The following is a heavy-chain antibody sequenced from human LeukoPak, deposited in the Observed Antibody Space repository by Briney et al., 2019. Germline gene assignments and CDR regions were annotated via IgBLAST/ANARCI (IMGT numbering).Heavy chain of an antibody. CDR1: GYTFTGYY. CDR3: ARVYYDILTGYYNVWDY. Sequence: ASVKVSCKASGYTFTGYYMHWVRQAPGQGLEWMGWINPNSGGTNYAQKFQGRVTMTRNTSISTAYMELSSLRSEDTAVYYCARVYYDILTGYYNVWDYWGQGTLVTVSS. J-gene: IGHJ4*02. CDR2: INPNSGGT. D-gene: IGHD3-9*01. V-gene: IGHV1-2*02.